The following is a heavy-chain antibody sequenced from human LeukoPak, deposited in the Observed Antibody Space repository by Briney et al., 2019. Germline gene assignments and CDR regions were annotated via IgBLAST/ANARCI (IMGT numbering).Heavy chain of an antibody. CDR3: AREPGGSGTQIAGYFQY. D-gene: IGHD3-10*01. V-gene: IGHV1-24*01. CDR1: GYTLNELS. J-gene: IGHJ1*01. CDR2: FDPEDGET. Sequence: ASVKVSCKVSGYTLNELSMHWVRQAPGKGLEWMGGFDPEDGETIYAQKFQGRVTMTEDTSTDTAYMELSSLRSEDTAVYYCAREPGGSGTQIAGYFQYWGQGTLVTVSS.